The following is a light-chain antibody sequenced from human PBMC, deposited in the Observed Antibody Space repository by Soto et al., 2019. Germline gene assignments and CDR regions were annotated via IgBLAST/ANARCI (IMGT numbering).Light chain of an antibody. CDR2: AAS. CDR1: QGSSSW. J-gene: IGKJ4*01. V-gene: IGKV1-12*01. CDR3: QQANSFPG. Sequence: DIPMTQSPSSVSASVGDRVTITCRASQGSSSWLAWYQQKPGKAHKLLIYAASSLQSGVASRFSGSGSGTDFTLTNNSLQPEDFATYYCQQANSFPGFGGGTKVESK.